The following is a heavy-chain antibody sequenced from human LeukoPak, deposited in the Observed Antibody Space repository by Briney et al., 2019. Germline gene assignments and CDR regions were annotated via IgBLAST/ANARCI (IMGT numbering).Heavy chain of an antibody. CDR3: VKDRGLRNQWLQVTYDS. Sequence: GGSLRLSCAASGFTFDDYAMHWVRQAPGKGLEWVSGISRNSANIGHEDSVKGRFTISRDNAKNSLHLQMNSLRPEDTALYYCVKDRGLRNQWLQVTYDSWGQGTLVTVSS. J-gene: IGHJ4*02. D-gene: IGHD5-24*01. CDR2: ISRNSANI. V-gene: IGHV3-9*01. CDR1: GFTFDDYA.